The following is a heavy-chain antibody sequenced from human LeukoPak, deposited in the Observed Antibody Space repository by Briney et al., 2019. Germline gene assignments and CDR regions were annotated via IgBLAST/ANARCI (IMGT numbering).Heavy chain of an antibody. CDR2: INPNSGGT. V-gene: IGHV1-2*02. J-gene: IGHJ4*02. CDR1: GYTFTCYY. D-gene: IGHD6-6*01. CDR3: ARDEGAARPFDY. Sequence: ASVKVSCKASGYTFTCYYMHWVRQAPGQGLEWMGWINPNSGGTNYAQKFQGRVTMTRDTSISTAYMELSRLRSDDTAVYYCARDEGAARPFDYWGQGTLVTVSS.